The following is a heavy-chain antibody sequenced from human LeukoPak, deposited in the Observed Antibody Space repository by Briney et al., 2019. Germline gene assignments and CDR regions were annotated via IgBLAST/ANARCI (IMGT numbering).Heavy chain of an antibody. Sequence: SETLSLTCTVSGGSISSYYWSWIRQPPGKGLEWIGYIYYSGSTNYNPSLKSRVTISVDTSKNQFSLKLSSVTAADTAVYYCARDGWYSGSYGIDYWGQGTLVTVSS. V-gene: IGHV4-59*01. D-gene: IGHD1-26*01. CDR3: ARDGWYSGSYGIDY. CDR1: GGSISSYY. J-gene: IGHJ4*02. CDR2: IYYSGST.